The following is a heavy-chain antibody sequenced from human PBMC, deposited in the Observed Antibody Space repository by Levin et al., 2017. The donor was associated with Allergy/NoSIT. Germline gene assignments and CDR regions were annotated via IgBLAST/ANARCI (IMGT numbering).Heavy chain of an antibody. V-gene: IGHV3-11*01. CDR2: ISSSGSTI. Sequence: GGSLRLSCAASGFTFSDYYMSWIRQAPGKGLEWVSYISSSGSTIYYADSVKGRFTISRDNAKNSLYLQMNSLRAEDTAVYDCARGQSYYYYYYGMDVWGQGTTVTVSS. J-gene: IGHJ6*02. CDR3: ARGQSYYYYYYGMDV. CDR1: GFTFSDYY.